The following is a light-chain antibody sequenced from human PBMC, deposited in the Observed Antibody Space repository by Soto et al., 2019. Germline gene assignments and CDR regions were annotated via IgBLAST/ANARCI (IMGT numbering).Light chain of an antibody. J-gene: IGLJ2*01. CDR3: SSYTICCTSPMV. Sequence: QSALTKPASVSGSPGQSITISCTGTSSDVGGYNYVSWYQQQPGKAPKLMIYDVSNRPSGVSNRFSGSKSGNTASLTISGLQAEDESDYYCSSYTICCTSPMVFGGGTKLTV. CDR2: DVS. V-gene: IGLV2-14*01. CDR1: SSDVGGYNY.